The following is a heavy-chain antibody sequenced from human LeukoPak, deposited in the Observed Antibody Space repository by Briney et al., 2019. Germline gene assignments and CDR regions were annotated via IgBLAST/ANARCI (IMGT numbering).Heavy chain of an antibody. J-gene: IGHJ4*02. CDR2: IRSKAYGGTT. CDR3: TRYTYSGSYYPFYFDD. V-gene: IGHV3-49*04. Sequence: GGSLRLSCTASGFTFGDYAMSWVRQAPGKGLEWVGFIRSKAYGGTTEYAASVKGRFTISRDDSKSIAYLQMNSMKTEDTAVYYCTRYTYSGSYYPFYFDDWGQGTLVTVSS. CDR1: GFTFGDYA. D-gene: IGHD1-26*01.